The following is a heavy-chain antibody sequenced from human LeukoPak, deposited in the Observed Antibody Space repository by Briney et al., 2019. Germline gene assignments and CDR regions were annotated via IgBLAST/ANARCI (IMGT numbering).Heavy chain of an antibody. CDR1: GFTFSSYG. CDR3: ARDSPYLYCSSTSCFIDY. J-gene: IGHJ4*02. Sequence: GGSLRLSCAASGFTFSSYGMHWVRQAPGKGLEWVAVISYDGSNKYYADSVKGRFTISRDNSKNTLYLQMNSLRAEDTAVYYCARDSPYLYCSSTSCFIDYWGQGTLVTVSS. V-gene: IGHV3-30*03. CDR2: ISYDGSNK. D-gene: IGHD2-2*01.